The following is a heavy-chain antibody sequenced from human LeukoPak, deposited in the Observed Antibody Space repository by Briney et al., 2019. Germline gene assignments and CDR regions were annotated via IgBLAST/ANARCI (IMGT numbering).Heavy chain of an antibody. Sequence: GGSLRLSCAASGFAFSSYGMHWVRQAPDKGLEWVAFIRYDGSNKYYADSVKGRFTISRDNSKNTLYLQVNSLRAEDTAVYYCATKPRSYYDILTGYFLYWGQGTLVTASS. CDR1: GFAFSSYG. V-gene: IGHV3-30*02. J-gene: IGHJ4*02. CDR3: ATKPRSYYDILTGYFLY. D-gene: IGHD3-9*01. CDR2: IRYDGSNK.